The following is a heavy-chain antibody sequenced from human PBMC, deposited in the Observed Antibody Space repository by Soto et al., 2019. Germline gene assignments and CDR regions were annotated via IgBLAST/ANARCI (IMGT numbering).Heavy chain of an antibody. Sequence: ASVKVSCKASGGTFSSYAISWVRQAPGQGLEWMGGIIPIFGTANYAQKFQGRVTITADKSTSTAYMELSSLRSEDTAVYYCARSDSSGYYYPLDYWGQGTLVTVSS. CDR3: ARSDSSGYYYPLDY. D-gene: IGHD3-22*01. CDR2: IIPIFGTA. V-gene: IGHV1-69*06. CDR1: GGTFSSYA. J-gene: IGHJ4*02.